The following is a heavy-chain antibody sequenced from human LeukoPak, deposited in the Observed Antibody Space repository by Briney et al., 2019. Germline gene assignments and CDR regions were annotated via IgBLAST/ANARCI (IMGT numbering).Heavy chain of an antibody. D-gene: IGHD2-2*01. Sequence: ASVKVSCKASGYTFTSYDINWVRQATGQGLEWMGWMNPNSGNTGYAQKFQGRVTMTRNTSISTAYMELSSLRSEDTAVYYCATGLDCSSTSCPRRYYYGMDVWGQGTTVTVSS. J-gene: IGHJ6*02. CDR1: GYTFTSYD. CDR3: ATGLDCSSTSCPRRYYYGMDV. V-gene: IGHV1-8*01. CDR2: MNPNSGNT.